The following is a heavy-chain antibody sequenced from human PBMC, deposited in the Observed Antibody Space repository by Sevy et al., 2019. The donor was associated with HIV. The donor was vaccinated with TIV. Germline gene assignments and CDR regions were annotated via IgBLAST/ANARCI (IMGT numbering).Heavy chain of an antibody. CDR1: GGSITSLY. J-gene: IGHJ4*02. CDR2: IYSNGHI. D-gene: IGHD1-26*01. V-gene: IGHV4-59*11. CDR3: AGENAWGRGYS. Sequence: SETLSLTCTVSGGSITSLYWNWIRQPPGKGLEWIANIYSNGHINYNPSLKSRVTLSLDTSKIQFSLRLSSVTAADTAMYYCAGENAWGRGYSWGQGTLVTVSS.